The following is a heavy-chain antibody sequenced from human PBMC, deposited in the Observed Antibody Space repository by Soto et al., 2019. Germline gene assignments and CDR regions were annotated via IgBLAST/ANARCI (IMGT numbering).Heavy chain of an antibody. J-gene: IGHJ1*01. Sequence: EVQLVESGGGLVQPGGSLRLSCAASGFTVSSNYMSWVRQAPGKGLEWVSVIYSGGSTYYADSVKGRFTISRDNPKNTLYLQMNSLRAEDTAVYYCARDIAAAGGYFQHWGQGTLVTVSS. CDR3: ARDIAAAGGYFQH. CDR2: IYSGGST. V-gene: IGHV3-66*01. D-gene: IGHD6-13*01. CDR1: GFTVSSNY.